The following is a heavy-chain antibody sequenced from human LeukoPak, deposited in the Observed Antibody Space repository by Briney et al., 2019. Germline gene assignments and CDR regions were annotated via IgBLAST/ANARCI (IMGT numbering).Heavy chain of an antibody. J-gene: IGHJ4*02. CDR1: GFTFDDYA. CDR3: AKDGGDYGDYVQGGGFDY. CDR2: ISWNSGTI. D-gene: IGHD4-17*01. V-gene: IGHV3-9*03. Sequence: GGSLRLSCAASGFTFDDYAMHWVRQVPGKGLEWVSGISWNSGTIGYADSVKGRFIISRDNAKKFLYLQMDSLRVEDMALYYCAKDGGDYGDYVQGGGFDYWGQGTLVTVSS.